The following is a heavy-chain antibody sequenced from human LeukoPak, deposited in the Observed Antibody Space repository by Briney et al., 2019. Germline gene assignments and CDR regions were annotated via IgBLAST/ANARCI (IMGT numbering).Heavy chain of an antibody. D-gene: IGHD6-19*01. J-gene: IGHJ1*01. Sequence: GGSLRLSCAESGFTFSSYGMHWVHQAPGNGLEWVAFIRYDGSNKYYADSVKGRFTISRDNSKNTLYLQMNSLRAEDTAVYYCARGGKRAVAGTRSPQYFQHWGQGTLVTVSS. CDR2: IRYDGSNK. V-gene: IGHV3-30*02. CDR1: GFTFSSYG. CDR3: ARGGKRAVAGTRSPQYFQH.